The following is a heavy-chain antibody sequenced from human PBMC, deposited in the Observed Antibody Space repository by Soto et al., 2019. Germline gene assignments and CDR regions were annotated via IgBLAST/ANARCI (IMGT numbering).Heavy chain of an antibody. CDR3: AKDRGYSYRAGFDY. D-gene: IGHD5-18*01. J-gene: IGHJ4*02. CDR1: GFTFSSYG. Sequence: PGGSLRLSCAASGFTFSSYGMHWVRQAPGKGLEWVAVISYDGSNKYYADSVKGRFTISRDNSKNTLYLQMNSLRAEDTAVYYSAKDRGYSYRAGFDYWGQGTLVTVSS. CDR2: ISYDGSNK. V-gene: IGHV3-30*18.